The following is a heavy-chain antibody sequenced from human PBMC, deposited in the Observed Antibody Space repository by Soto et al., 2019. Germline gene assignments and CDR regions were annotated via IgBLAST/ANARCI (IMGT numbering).Heavy chain of an antibody. CDR2: IIPIFDTI. CDR3: ASPLRWSGYYIAFDY. CDR1: GATFSSFA. V-gene: IGHV1-69*01. Sequence: QVQLLQSGAEVKKPGSSLKVSCKASGATFSSFAFSWVRQAPGQGLEWMGVIIPIFDTIKFARKFQGRVTLTADESKGTAYMELDRLTSEDTAVYYCASPLRWSGYYIAFDYWGQGTLVIVSS. J-gene: IGHJ4*02. D-gene: IGHD3-3*01.